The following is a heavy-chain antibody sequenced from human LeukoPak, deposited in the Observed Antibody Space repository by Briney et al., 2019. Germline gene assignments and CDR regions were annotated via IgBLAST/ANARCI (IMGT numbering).Heavy chain of an antibody. CDR1: GFTFSSYG. CDR2: ISYDGSNK. V-gene: IGHV3-30*18. CDR3: AKDTVVPAAPKKYNWFDP. D-gene: IGHD2-2*01. Sequence: GRSLRLSCAASGFTFSSYGMHWVRQAPGKGLEWVAVISYDGSNKYYADSVKGRLTISRDNSKNTLYLQMNSLRAEDTAVYYCAKDTVVPAAPKKYNWFDPWGQGTLVTVSS. J-gene: IGHJ5*02.